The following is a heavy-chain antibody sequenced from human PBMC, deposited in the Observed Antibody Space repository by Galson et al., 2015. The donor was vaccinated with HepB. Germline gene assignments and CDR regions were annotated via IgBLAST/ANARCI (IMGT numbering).Heavy chain of an antibody. Sequence: SLRLSCAASGFTFTTYAMTWVRQAPGKGLEWVSTISGSGGSTYYADSVKGRFTISRDNSKNTLYLQMNSLRAEDTAVYFCAKDLSQGLVDFAYWGQGNLVTVSS. CDR1: GFTFTTYA. CDR2: ISGSGGST. V-gene: IGHV3-23*01. CDR3: AKDLSQGLVDFAY. J-gene: IGHJ4*02. D-gene: IGHD3-10*01.